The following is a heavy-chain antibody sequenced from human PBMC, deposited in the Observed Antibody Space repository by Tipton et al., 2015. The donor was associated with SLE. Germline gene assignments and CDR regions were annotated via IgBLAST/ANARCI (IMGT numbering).Heavy chain of an antibody. V-gene: IGHV4-59*12. D-gene: IGHD2-2*01. Sequence: TLSLTCTVSGGSISSYCWSWIRQPPGKGLEWIGYIYYSGSTNYNPSLKSRVTISVDTSKNQFSLKLSSVTAADTAVYYCARSCSSTSCYTRRFDYWGQGTLVTVSS. CDR2: IYYSGST. CDR3: ARSCSSTSCYTRRFDY. CDR1: GGSISSYC. J-gene: IGHJ4*02.